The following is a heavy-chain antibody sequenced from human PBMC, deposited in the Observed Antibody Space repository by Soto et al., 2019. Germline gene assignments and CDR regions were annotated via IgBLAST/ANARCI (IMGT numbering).Heavy chain of an antibody. CDR1: GGSISSGGYS. D-gene: IGHD3-10*01. V-gene: IGHV4-30-2*01. CDR2: IYHSGST. J-gene: IGHJ4*02. Sequence: PSETLSLTCAVSGGSISSGGYSWSWIRQPPGKGLEWIGYIYHSGSTYYNPSLKSRVTISVDRSKNQFSLKLSSVTAADTAVYYCARERVTMVRGVIIIGYFDYWGQGTLVTVSS. CDR3: ARERVTMVRGVIIIGYFDY.